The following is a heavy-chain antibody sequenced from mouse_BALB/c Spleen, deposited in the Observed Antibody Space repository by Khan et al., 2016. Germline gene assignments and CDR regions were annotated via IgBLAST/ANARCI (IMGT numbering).Heavy chain of an antibody. Sequence: VQLKESGAELVRSGASVKLSCTASVFNIKDYYMHWVKQRPEQGLEWIGWIDPENGDTEYAPQFQGKATMTADPSSNAAYLQFSSLTSEDSAVYYCNAIYYGSDVYFDYWGQGTTLTVSS. CDR1: VFNIKDYY. CDR3: NAIYYGSDVYFDY. CDR2: IDPENGDT. V-gene: IGHV14-4*02. D-gene: IGHD1-1*01. J-gene: IGHJ2*01.